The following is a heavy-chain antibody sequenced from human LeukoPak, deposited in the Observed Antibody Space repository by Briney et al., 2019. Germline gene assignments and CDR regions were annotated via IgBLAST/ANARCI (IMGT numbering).Heavy chain of an antibody. Sequence: GGSLRLSCADSGFTFSTYLMHWVRQAPGKGLVWLSQINSDGGRTRYADSVKGRLTISRDNAKNTVYLQMNSLRAEDTAMYYCARGRNGFFDYWGHGTLVTVSS. D-gene: IGHD5-24*01. J-gene: IGHJ4*01. V-gene: IGHV3-74*01. CDR1: GFTFSTYL. CDR3: ARGRNGFFDY. CDR2: INSDGGRT.